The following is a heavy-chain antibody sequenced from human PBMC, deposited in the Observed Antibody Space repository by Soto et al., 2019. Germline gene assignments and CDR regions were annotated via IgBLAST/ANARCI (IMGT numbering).Heavy chain of an antibody. D-gene: IGHD3-3*01. CDR1: GGSFTGYY. J-gene: IGHJ5*02. V-gene: IGHV4-34*01. CDR3: ARLCDFRSDCYGKWFDP. Sequence: PSETLSLTCAVKGGSFTGYYWSWIRQPPGKGLEWIGEINHGGSSKFNPSLNSRATISLDTSKNQFSLKLSSVTAADMAVYYCARLCDFRSDCYGKWFDPWGQGTLVTVSS. CDR2: INHGGSS.